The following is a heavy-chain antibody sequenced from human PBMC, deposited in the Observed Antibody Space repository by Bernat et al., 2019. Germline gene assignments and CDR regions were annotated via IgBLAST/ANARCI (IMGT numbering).Heavy chain of an antibody. CDR2: IWYDGSNK. D-gene: IGHD6-6*01. J-gene: IGHJ4*02. CDR3: ALDSGSSNYFDY. Sequence: QVQLVESGGGVVQPGRSLRLSCAASGFTFSSYGMHWVRQAPGKGLEWVAVIWYDGSNKYYADSVKGRFTISRDNSKNTLYLQMNSLRAEDTAVYYCALDSGSSNYFDYWGQGTLVTVSS. V-gene: IGHV3-33*01. CDR1: GFTFSSYG.